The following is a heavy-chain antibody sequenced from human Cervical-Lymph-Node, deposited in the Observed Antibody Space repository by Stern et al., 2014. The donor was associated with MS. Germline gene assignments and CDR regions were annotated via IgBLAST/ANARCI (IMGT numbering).Heavy chain of an antibody. CDR2: IWYDGSNK. CDR3: ARAVLRFLEWLPDY. D-gene: IGHD3-3*01. Sequence: VQLEESGGGVVQPGRSLRLSCAASGFTFSSYGMHWVRQAPGTGLEWVAVIWYDGSNKYYADSVKGRFTISRDNSKKTLYLQMNSLRAEDTAVYYCARAVLRFLEWLPDYWGQGTLVTVSS. J-gene: IGHJ4*02. CDR1: GFTFSSYG. V-gene: IGHV3-33*01.